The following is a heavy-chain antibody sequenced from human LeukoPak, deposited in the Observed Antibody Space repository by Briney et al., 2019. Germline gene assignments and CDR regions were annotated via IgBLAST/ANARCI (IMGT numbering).Heavy chain of an antibody. CDR3: VVVPAAKGHAFDI. CDR2: IYHSGST. V-gene: IGHV4-38-2*02. J-gene: IGHJ3*02. Sequence: SETLSLTCTVSGYSISSGYYWGWIRQPPGKGLEWIGSIYHSGSTYYNPSLKSRVTISVDTSKNQFSLKLSSVTAADTAVYYTVVVPAAKGHAFDIWGQGTMVTVSS. CDR1: GYSISSGYY. D-gene: IGHD2-2*01.